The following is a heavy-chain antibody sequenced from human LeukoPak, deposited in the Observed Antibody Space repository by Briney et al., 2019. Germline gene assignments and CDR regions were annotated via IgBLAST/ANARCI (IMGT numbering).Heavy chain of an antibody. CDR3: VKDPQMYSGSFSYYLDY. CDR2: ISYDKSSQ. Sequence: QPGRSLRLSCTASGFTFSNYAMHWVRQAPGKGLEWVAIISYDKSSQYYADSVKGRFTISRDNSKNTLSLQMNSLRPEDTAVYYCVKDPQMYSGSFSYYLDYWGQGTLVTVSS. V-gene: IGHV3-30*18. CDR1: GFTFSNYA. D-gene: IGHD1-26*01. J-gene: IGHJ4*02.